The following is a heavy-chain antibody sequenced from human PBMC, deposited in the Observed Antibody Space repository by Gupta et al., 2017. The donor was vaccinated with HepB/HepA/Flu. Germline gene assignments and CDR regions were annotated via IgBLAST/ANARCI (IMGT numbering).Heavy chain of an antibody. J-gene: IGHJ3*02. Sequence: EERLVGSGGGLIQTGGSLRLSCAASGFTFSSYEMNWFRQAPGKGLEWVSYISGSGSIMYYADSVKGRFTISRDNAKNSLSLQMNSLRVDDTAIYYCARDSAMMGAFDIR. CDR3: ARDSAMMGAFDI. V-gene: IGHV3-48*03. D-gene: IGHD3-22*01. CDR1: GFTFSSYE. CDR2: ISGSGSIM.